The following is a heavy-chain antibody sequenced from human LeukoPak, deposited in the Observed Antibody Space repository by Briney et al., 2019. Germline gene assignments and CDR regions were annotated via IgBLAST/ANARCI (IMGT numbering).Heavy chain of an antibody. CDR2: ISWNSGSI. D-gene: IGHD4-11*01. CDR1: GFTFDDYA. CDR3: AKDTYMTTGAFDI. J-gene: IGHJ3*02. V-gene: IGHV3-9*01. Sequence: PGRSLRLSCAASGFTFDDYAMHWVRQAPGKGLEWVSGISWNSGSIGYADSVKGRFTISRDNAKNSLYLQVNSLRAEDTALYYCAKDTYMTTGAFDIWGQGTMVTVSS.